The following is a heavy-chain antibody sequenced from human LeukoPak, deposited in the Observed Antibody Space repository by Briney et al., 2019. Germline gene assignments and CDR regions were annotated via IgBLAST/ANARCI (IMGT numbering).Heavy chain of an antibody. V-gene: IGHV1-18*01. CDR3: ARDVILWFGEANDAFDI. CDR2: ISAYNGNT. J-gene: IGHJ3*02. D-gene: IGHD3-10*01. CDR1: GYTFTSYG. Sequence: APVKVSCKASGYTFTSYGISWVRQAPGQGLEWMGWISAYNGNTNYAQKLQGRVTMTTDTSTSTAYMELRSLRSDDTAVYYCARDVILWFGEANDAFDIWGQGTMVTVSS.